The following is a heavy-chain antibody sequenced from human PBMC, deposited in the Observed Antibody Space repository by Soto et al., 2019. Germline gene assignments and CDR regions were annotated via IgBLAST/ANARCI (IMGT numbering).Heavy chain of an antibody. J-gene: IGHJ5*02. D-gene: IGHD2-2*01. Sequence: GGSLRLSCAASGFTFSSYDMHWVRQATGKGLEWVSAIGTAGDTYYPGSVKGRFTISRENAKNSLYLQMNSLRAEDTAVYYCARGPLGCSSTSCVENWFDPWGQGTLVTVSS. CDR1: GFTFSSYD. V-gene: IGHV3-13*01. CDR3: ARGPLGCSSTSCVENWFDP. CDR2: IGTAGDT.